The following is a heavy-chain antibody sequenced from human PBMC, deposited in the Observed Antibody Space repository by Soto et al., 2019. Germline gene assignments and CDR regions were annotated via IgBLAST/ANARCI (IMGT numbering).Heavy chain of an antibody. CDR3: ARGRLRCSSTSCYTGPGDAFDI. J-gene: IGHJ3*02. CDR1: GDSVSSNSAA. D-gene: IGHD2-2*02. CDR2: TYYRSKWYN. Sequence: SQTLSLTCAISGDSVSSNSAAWNWIRQSPSRGLEWLGRTYYRSKWYNDYAVSVKSRITINPDTSKNQFSLQLNSVTPEDTAVYYCARGRLRCSSTSCYTGPGDAFDIWGQGTMVTVSS. V-gene: IGHV6-1*01.